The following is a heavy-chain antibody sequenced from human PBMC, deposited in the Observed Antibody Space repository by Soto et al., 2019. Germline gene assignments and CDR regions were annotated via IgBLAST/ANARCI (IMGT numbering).Heavy chain of an antibody. J-gene: IGHJ4*02. Sequence: QVQLVQSGAEVKKPGASVKVSCKASGYTFTSYDINWVRQATGQGLEWMGWMNPNSGNTGYAQKIQGRVTMTRNTSISTAYMELSSLRSEDTDVYYCARALPYYDFWSGYQSQYYFDYWGQGTLVTVSS. D-gene: IGHD3-3*01. V-gene: IGHV1-8*01. CDR2: MNPNSGNT. CDR3: ARALPYYDFWSGYQSQYYFDY. CDR1: GYTFTSYD.